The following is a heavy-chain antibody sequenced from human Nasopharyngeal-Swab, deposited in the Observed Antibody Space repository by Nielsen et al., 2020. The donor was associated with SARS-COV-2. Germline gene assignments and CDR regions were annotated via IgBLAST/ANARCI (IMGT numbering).Heavy chain of an antibody. CDR3: AKVKWDRQAPVDY. Sequence: GGSLRLSCAASGFIFSNYAMHWVRQAPGKGLEWVAVISYDGSNKYYADSVKGRFTISRDNSKNTLYLQMNSLRDEDTAVYYCAKVKWDRQAPVDYWGQGTLVTVSS. CDR1: GFIFSNYA. V-gene: IGHV3-30*04. D-gene: IGHD1-26*01. CDR2: ISYDGSNK. J-gene: IGHJ4*02.